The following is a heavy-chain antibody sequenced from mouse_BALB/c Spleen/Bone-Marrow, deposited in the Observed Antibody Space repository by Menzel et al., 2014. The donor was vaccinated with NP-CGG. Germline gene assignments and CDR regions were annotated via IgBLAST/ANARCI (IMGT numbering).Heavy chain of an antibody. CDR1: GYTFTSYW. CDR3: ARWLLRYYAMDD. J-gene: IGHJ4*01. Sequence: QVQLQQSGAELVKPGASVKLSCKASGYTFTSYWMHWVKQRPGQGLEWIGEIDPSDSCTNYNQKFKGKATLTVDKSSSTAYVQLSSLTSEDSAVYFCARWLLRYYAMDDWGQGTSVTVSS. CDR2: IDPSDSCT. V-gene: IGHV1-69*02. D-gene: IGHD2-3*01.